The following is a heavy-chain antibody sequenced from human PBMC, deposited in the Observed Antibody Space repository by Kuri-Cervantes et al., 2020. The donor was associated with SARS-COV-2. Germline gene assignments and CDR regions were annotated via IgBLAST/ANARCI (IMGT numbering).Heavy chain of an antibody. CDR3: ARDRPEVVPLYYLNS. CDR1: GFTFSSYG. V-gene: IGHV3-33*01. J-gene: IGHJ4*02. D-gene: IGHD3-22*01. Sequence: GGSLRLSCAASGFTFSSYGMHWVRQAPGKGLEWVAVIWYDGSNKYYADSVKGRFTISRDNSKNTLYLQMNSLRAEDTAVYYCARDRPEVVPLYYLNSWGQGTLVTVSS. CDR2: IWYDGSNK.